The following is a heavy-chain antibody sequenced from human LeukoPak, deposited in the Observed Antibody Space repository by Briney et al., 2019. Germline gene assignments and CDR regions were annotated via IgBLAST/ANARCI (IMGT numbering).Heavy chain of an antibody. V-gene: IGHV4-34*01. J-gene: IGHJ4*02. D-gene: IGHD2-21*02. Sequence: NPSETLSLTCAVYGGSFSGYYWSWIRQPPGKGLEWIGEINHSGSTNYNPSLKSRVTISVDTSKNQFSPKLSSVTAADTAVYYCARGPREVVTATFDYWGQGTLVTVSS. CDR3: ARGPREVVTATFDY. CDR2: INHSGST. CDR1: GGSFSGYY.